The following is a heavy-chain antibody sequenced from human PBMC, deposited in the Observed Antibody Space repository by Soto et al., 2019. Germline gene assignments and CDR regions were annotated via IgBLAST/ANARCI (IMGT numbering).Heavy chain of an antibody. D-gene: IGHD5-12*01. CDR3: AHIDPEIVTVGGHGGFDY. CDR1: GFSLTSGVG. CDR2: IYWDDDK. Sequence: QITLKESGPTLVRPPQTLTLTCTFSGFSLTSGVGVGWIRQPPGKALEWLALIYWDDDKRYSPSLKNRLTITKDTSKNPVVLTMTNVVPVDTATYFCAHIDPEIVTVGGHGGFDYWGQGTLVTVSS. J-gene: IGHJ4*02. V-gene: IGHV2-5*02.